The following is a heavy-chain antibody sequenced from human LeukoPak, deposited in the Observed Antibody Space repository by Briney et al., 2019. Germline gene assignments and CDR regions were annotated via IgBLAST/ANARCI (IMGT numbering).Heavy chain of an antibody. CDR1: GFTFTTYW. D-gene: IGHD6-13*01. J-gene: IGHJ4*02. CDR2: IKQDGSEK. V-gene: IGHV3-7*03. CDR3: AKDLPPSSSWPYYFDY. Sequence: PGGSLRLSCVASGFTFTTYWMTWVRQAPGKGLEWVASIKQDGSEKYYVDSVKGRFTISRDNSKNTLYLQMNSLRAEDTAVYYCAKDLPPSSSWPYYFDYWGQGTLVTVSS.